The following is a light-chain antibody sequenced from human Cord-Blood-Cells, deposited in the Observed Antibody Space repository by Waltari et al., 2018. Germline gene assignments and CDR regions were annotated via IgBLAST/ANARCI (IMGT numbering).Light chain of an antibody. CDR1: SSNIGAGYD. CDR3: QSYDSSLSGSV. CDR2: GNS. V-gene: IGLV1-40*01. J-gene: IGLJ2*01. Sequence: QSVLTQPPSVSGAPGPRVTISCTGSSSNIGAGYDVPWDQQLPVTAPKLLIYGNSNRPSGVPDRFSGSKSGTSASLAITGLQAEDEADYYCQSYDSSLSGSVFGGGTKLTVL.